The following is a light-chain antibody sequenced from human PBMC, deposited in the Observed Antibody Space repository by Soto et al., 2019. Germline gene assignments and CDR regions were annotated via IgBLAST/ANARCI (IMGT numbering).Light chain of an antibody. CDR3: QQYGSSPT. J-gene: IGKJ5*01. Sequence: EIEMTQSPDTLSVSPGERATLSCRASQSVSSNLAWYQTKPGQAPSLLIFGASFRATGIPDRFSGSGSGTDSTLTIRRLEPEDFAVYYCQQYGSSPTFGEGTRVEI. CDR1: QSVSSN. CDR2: GAS. V-gene: IGKV3-20*01.